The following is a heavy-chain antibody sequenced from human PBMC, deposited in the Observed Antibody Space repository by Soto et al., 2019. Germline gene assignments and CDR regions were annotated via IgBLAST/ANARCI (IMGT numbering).Heavy chain of an antibody. D-gene: IGHD2-2*01. CDR3: ARSRLPTAIWNMPADSYYMDV. V-gene: IGHV3-48*01. CDR1: GFTFSSYS. CDR2: ISSSSSTI. Sequence: GGSLRLSCAASGFTFSSYSMNWVRQAPGKGLEWVSYISSSSSTIYYADSVKGRFTISRDNAKNSLYLQMNSLRAEDTAVYHCARSRLPTAIWNMPADSYYMDVWGKGTTVTVSS. J-gene: IGHJ6*03.